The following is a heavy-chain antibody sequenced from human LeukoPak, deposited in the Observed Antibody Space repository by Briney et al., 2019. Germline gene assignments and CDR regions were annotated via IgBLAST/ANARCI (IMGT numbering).Heavy chain of an antibody. CDR3: ARDQNCSGGSCVPFDY. V-gene: IGHV1-46*01. CDR1: GYTFTSYY. CDR2: INPSGGST. D-gene: IGHD2-15*01. Sequence: ASVKVSCKASGYTFTSYYMHWVRQAPGQGLEWMGIINPSGGSTSYAQKFQGRVTMTRDTSTSTVYMELSSLRSEDTAVYYCARDQNCSGGSCVPFDYWGQGTLVTVSS. J-gene: IGHJ4*02.